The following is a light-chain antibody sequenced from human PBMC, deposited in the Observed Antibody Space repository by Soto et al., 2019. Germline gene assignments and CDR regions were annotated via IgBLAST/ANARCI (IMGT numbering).Light chain of an antibody. J-gene: IGLJ2*01. V-gene: IGLV1-51*01. CDR3: GTWDSSLSAV. CDR2: DNN. CDR1: SSNIGNNY. Sequence: QAVVTQPPSVSAAPGQKVTISCSGSSSNIGNNYVSWYQQLPGTAPKLLIYDNNKRPSGIPDRFSGSKSGTSATLGITGLQTVDEADYYCGTWDSSLSAVFGGGTKLTVL.